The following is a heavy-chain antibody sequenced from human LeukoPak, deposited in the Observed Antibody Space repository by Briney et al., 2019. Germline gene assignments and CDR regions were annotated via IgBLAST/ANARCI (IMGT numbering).Heavy chain of an antibody. Sequence: SETLSLTCAVYGGSFSGYYWSWTRQPPGKGLEWIGEINHSGSTNYNPSLKSRVTISVDTSKNQFSLKLSSVTAADTAVYYCARRPVVPAAMGLDVWGKGTTVTVSS. J-gene: IGHJ6*04. CDR2: INHSGST. CDR3: ARRPVVPAAMGLDV. D-gene: IGHD2-2*01. V-gene: IGHV4-34*01. CDR1: GGSFSGYY.